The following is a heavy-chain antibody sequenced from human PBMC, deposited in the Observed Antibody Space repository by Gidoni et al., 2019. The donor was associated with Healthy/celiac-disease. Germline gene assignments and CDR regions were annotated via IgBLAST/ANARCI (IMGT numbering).Heavy chain of an antibody. D-gene: IGHD3-10*01. CDR2: INHSGST. V-gene: IGHV4-34*01. CDR3: ARAGWFGEFLDY. Sequence: QVQLQQWGAGRLKPAETLSLTCAVYGGSFSGYYWSWIRQPPGKGLEWMGEINHSGSTNYNPSLKLRVTISVDTSKNQFSLKLSSVTAADTAVYYCARAGWFGEFLDYWGQGTLVTVSS. J-gene: IGHJ4*02. CDR1: GGSFSGYY.